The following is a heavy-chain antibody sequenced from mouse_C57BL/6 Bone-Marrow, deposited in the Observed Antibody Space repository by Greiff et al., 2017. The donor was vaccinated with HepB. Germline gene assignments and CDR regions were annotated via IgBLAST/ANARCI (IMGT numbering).Heavy chain of an antibody. CDR2: IDPSDSYT. CDR1: GYTFTSYW. Sequence: VQLQQPGAELVMPGASVKLSCKASGYTFTSYWMHWVKQRPGHGLEWIGDIDPSDSYTNYNQKFKGKSTLTVDKSSSTAYMQLSSLTSEDSAVYNCASTLSAYYYGSSRWYFDGWGTGTTVTVSS. V-gene: IGHV1-69*01. J-gene: IGHJ1*03. CDR3: ASTLSAYYYGSSRWYFDG. D-gene: IGHD1-1*01.